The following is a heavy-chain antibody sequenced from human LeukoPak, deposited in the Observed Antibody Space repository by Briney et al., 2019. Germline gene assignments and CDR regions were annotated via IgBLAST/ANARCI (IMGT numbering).Heavy chain of an antibody. Sequence: LETLSLTCAVYGGSLSGHFCSWIRQSPGKGLEWIGEINHSGTTNYNPSLKSRVTLSVDTSKNQFSLRLNSVTAADTAVYYRAKGPQTGWFATWGQGALVTVSS. V-gene: IGHV4-34*01. D-gene: IGHD3-10*01. CDR3: AKGPQTGWFAT. CDR2: INHSGTT. CDR1: GGSLSGHF. J-gene: IGHJ5*02.